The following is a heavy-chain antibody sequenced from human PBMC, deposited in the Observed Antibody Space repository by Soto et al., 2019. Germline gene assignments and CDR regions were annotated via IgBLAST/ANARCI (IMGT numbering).Heavy chain of an antibody. CDR3: ARDRVWFGVYGMDV. J-gene: IGHJ6*02. CDR2: IYSGGST. D-gene: IGHD3-10*01. V-gene: IGHV3-53*01. CDR1: GFTVSSNY. Sequence: EVQLVESGGGLIQPGGSLRLSCAASGFTVSSNYMSWVRQAPGKGLEWVSVIYSGGSTYYADSVKGRFTISRDNSKNTLYLQMNSLRAEDTAVYYCARDRVWFGVYGMDVWGQGTTVTVSS.